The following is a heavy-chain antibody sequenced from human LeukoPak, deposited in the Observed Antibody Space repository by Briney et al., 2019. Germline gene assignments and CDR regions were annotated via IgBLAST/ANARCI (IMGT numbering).Heavy chain of an antibody. CDR1: GYTFTGYY. J-gene: IGHJ5*02. V-gene: IGHV1-2*02. CDR3: AREAVGGVYYGSGSYFARWFDP. Sequence: GASVKVSCKASGYTFTGYYMHWVRQAPGPGLEWMGWINPNSGGTNYAQKFQGRVTMTRDTSISTAYMELSRLRSDDTAVYYCAREAVGGVYYGSGSYFARWFDPWGQGTLVTVSS. D-gene: IGHD3-10*01. CDR2: INPNSGGT.